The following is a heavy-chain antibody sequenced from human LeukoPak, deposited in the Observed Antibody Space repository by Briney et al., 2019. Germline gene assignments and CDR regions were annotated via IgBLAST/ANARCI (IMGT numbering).Heavy chain of an antibody. D-gene: IGHD2-15*01. Sequence: GGSLRLSCAASGFTFSDYSFNWVRQAPGKGLEWVLSISSSSSYKYYADSLKGRFTISRDNAKNSLYLQVNSLRAEDTAVYYCARINDIDNSYHLDFWGHGTLVTVSS. J-gene: IGHJ4*01. CDR2: ISSSSSYK. CDR3: ARINDIDNSYHLDF. V-gene: IGHV3-21*01. CDR1: GFTFSDYS.